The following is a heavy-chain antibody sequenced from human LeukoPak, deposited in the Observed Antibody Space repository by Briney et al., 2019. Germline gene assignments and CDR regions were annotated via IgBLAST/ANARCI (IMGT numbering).Heavy chain of an antibody. CDR1: GYPFTSYG. CDR2: ISAYNGNT. Sequence: ASVKVSCKASGYPFTSYGISWVRQAPGQGLEWMGWISAYNGNTNYAQKLQGRVTLTTDTSTSTAYMELRSLRSDDTAVYYCARATRGYSSSFIYYFDYWGQGTLVTVSS. D-gene: IGHD6-6*01. CDR3: ARATRGYSSSFIYYFDY. V-gene: IGHV1-18*01. J-gene: IGHJ4*02.